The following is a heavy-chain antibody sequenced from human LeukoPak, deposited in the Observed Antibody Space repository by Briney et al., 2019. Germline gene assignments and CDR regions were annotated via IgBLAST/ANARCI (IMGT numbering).Heavy chain of an antibody. J-gene: IGHJ4*02. CDR1: GYTFTRYY. Sequence: ASVKVSCKASGYTFTRYYMHWVRQAPGQGLEWMGIINPSGGSTSYAQKFQGRVTMTRDTSTSTVYMELSSLRSEDTAVYYCARVGYSYDSSGYYGFDYWGQGTLVTVSS. CDR2: INPSGGST. V-gene: IGHV1-46*01. CDR3: ARVGYSYDSSGYYGFDY. D-gene: IGHD3-22*01.